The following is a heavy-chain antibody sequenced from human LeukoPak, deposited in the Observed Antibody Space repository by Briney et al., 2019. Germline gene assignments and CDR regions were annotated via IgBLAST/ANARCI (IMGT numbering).Heavy chain of an antibody. CDR1: GFTFGDYA. CDR2: IRSKDYGGTT. D-gene: IGHD4-17*01. Sequence: GGSLRLSCTASGFTFGDYAISWVRQAPGKGLEWVGFIRSKDYGGTTDYAASVKGRFIISRDDSKSIAYLQMNSLKTEDTAVYYCARDRWGGDYISRGMDVWGKGTTVTISS. J-gene: IGHJ6*04. CDR3: ARDRWGGDYISRGMDV. V-gene: IGHV3-49*04.